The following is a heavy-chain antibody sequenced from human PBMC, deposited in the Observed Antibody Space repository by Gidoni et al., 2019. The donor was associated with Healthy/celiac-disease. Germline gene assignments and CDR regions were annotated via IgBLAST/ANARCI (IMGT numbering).Heavy chain of an antibody. D-gene: IGHD3-9*01. CDR1: GGTFRSYA. J-gene: IGHJ6*02. Sequence: QVQLVQSGAEVKKPGSSVKVSCKASGGTFRSYAISWVRQAPGQGLEWMGGIIPIFGTANYAQKFQGRVTITADESTSTAYMELSSLRSEDTAVYYCARTGVPLGYFDWLLPPDYGMDVWGQGTTVTVSS. V-gene: IGHV1-69*01. CDR2: IIPIFGTA. CDR3: ARTGVPLGYFDWLLPPDYGMDV.